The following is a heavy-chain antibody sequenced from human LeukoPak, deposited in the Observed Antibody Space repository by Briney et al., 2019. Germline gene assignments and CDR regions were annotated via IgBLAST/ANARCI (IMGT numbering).Heavy chain of an antibody. V-gene: IGHV1-46*01. Sequence: ASVKVSCKASGYTFASYYMHWVRQAPGQGLEWMGIINPSGGSTTYAQKFQDRVTMTRDTSTSTVYMELSSLGSEDTAVYYCARDSTPTYYSGTYYFEYWGQGTLVTVSS. J-gene: IGHJ4*02. D-gene: IGHD1-26*01. CDR3: ARDSTPTYYSGTYYFEY. CDR2: INPSGGST. CDR1: GYTFASYY.